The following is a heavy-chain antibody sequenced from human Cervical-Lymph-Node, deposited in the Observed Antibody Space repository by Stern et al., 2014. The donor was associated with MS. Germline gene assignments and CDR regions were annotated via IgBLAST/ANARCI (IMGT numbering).Heavy chain of an antibody. D-gene: IGHD4-17*01. CDR1: GYTFTSYA. V-gene: IGHV1-3*01. J-gene: IGHJ3*02. CDR2: IPPGNGNT. CDR3: ARSIAGYGDFYHGAFDI. Sequence: QLVQSGAEVKKPGASVTISCKASGYTFTSYAIHWVRQAPGQRLEWMGWIPPGNGNTRYSQKFQDRVTITRDTSASTAYVELSGLRSEDTAVYYCARSIAGYGDFYHGAFDIWGQGTVVTVSS.